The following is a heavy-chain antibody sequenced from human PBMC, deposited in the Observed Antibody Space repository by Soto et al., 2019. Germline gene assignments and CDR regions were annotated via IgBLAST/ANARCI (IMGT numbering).Heavy chain of an antibody. CDR2: ISWNSGSI. Sequence: DVQLVESGGGLVQPGRSLRLSCAASGFTFDDYAMHWVRQAPGKGLEWVSGISWNSGSIGYADSVKGRFTISRDNAKNSLYLQMNSLRAEDTALYYCAKDAGGDWYFDLWGRGTLVTVSS. V-gene: IGHV3-9*01. J-gene: IGHJ2*01. CDR3: AKDAGGDWYFDL. CDR1: GFTFDDYA. D-gene: IGHD2-21*01.